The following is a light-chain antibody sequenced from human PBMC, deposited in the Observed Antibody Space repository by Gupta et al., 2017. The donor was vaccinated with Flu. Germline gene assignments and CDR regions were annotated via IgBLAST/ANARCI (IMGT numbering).Light chain of an antibody. CDR1: EFISSN. J-gene: IGKJ2*01. CDR2: DAS. Sequence: PDTLSVSPGERATLSCRASEFISSNLDWYQQRPGQAPRRLIFDASTRATGIPARFSGSGYGTESTLTISNLQSEDFAVYYCKQYRNWPQTFGQGTRLEIK. V-gene: IGKV3-15*01. CDR3: KQYRNWPQT.